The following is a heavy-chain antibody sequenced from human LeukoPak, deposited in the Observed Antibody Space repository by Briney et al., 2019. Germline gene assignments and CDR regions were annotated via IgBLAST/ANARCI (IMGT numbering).Heavy chain of an antibody. D-gene: IGHD3-3*01. Sequence: PSESLSLTCAVYGESFSGYYWSWIRQPPGKGLEWIGEINHSGSTNYNPSLKSRVTISVDTSKNQFSLKLSSVTAADTAVYYCARGRLRGTIFGVVTKPYYYYYGMDVWGQGTTVTVSS. V-gene: IGHV4-34*01. CDR1: GESFSGYY. J-gene: IGHJ6*02. CDR3: ARGRLRGTIFGVVTKPYYYYYGMDV. CDR2: INHSGST.